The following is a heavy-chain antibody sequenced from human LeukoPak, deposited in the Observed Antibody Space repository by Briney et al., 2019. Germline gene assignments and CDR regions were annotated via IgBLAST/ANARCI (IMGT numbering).Heavy chain of an antibody. D-gene: IGHD6-19*01. CDR1: GFTFSTYS. J-gene: IGHJ4*02. CDR2: ISSDGRST. V-gene: IGHV3-64D*06. Sequence: GGSLRLSCSASGFTFSTYSMHWVRQAPGKGLQYDSAISSDGRSTYYADSVKGRFTISRDNSKNTLYPQMSSLRAEDTAVYYCVSSDWAFDYWGQGTLVTVSS. CDR3: VSSDWAFDY.